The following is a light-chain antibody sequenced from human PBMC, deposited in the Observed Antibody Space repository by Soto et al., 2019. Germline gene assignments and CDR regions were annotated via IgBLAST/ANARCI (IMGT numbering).Light chain of an antibody. CDR3: QQYNTFWT. V-gene: IGKV1-5*03. CDR2: KAS. CDR1: QTISSW. J-gene: IGKJ1*01. Sequence: DIQMTQSPSTLSGSVGDRGTITFRASQTISSWLAWYQQKPGKAPKLLIYKASTLKSGVPSRFSGSGSGTEFTLTISSLQPDDFATYYCQQYNTFWTFGQGTKVDIK.